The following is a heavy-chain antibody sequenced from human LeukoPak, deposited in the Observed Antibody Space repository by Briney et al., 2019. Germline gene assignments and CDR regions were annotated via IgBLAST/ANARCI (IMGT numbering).Heavy chain of an antibody. CDR1: RFTFSSYW. J-gene: IGHJ4*02. CDR3: AFDCSGGSCYIN. V-gene: IGHV3-7*03. CDR2: IKQDGSEK. Sequence: AGGSLRLSCAASRFTFSSYWMSWVRQAPGKGLEWVANIKQDGSEKYYVDSVKGRFTISRDNAKNSLYLQMNSLRAEDTAVYYCAFDCSGGSCYINWGQGTLVTVSS. D-gene: IGHD2-15*01.